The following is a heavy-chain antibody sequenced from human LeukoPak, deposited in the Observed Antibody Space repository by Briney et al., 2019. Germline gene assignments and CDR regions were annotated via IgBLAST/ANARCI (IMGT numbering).Heavy chain of an antibody. D-gene: IGHD1-26*01. J-gene: IGHJ4*02. CDR3: ARGLVGATTPDY. V-gene: IGHV1-69*04. CDR1: GGTFSSYA. CDR2: IIPILGIA. Sequence: SVKVSCKASGGTFSSYAISWVRQAPGQGLEWMGRIIPILGIANYAQKFQGRVMVTADKSTSTAYMELSSLRSEDTAVYYCARGLVGATTPDYWGQGTLVTVSS.